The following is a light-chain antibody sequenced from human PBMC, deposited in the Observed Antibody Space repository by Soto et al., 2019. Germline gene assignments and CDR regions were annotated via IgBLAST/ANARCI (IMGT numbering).Light chain of an antibody. CDR1: QSISSW. CDR2: DAS. Sequence: DIQMTQSPSTLSASVGDRVTITLRASQSISSWLAWYQKKPGKGPKLLIYDASSLESGVPSRFSGSGPGTEFTLTISSLQPDDFASYSCQQYNSYSWTFGQGTKVDIK. V-gene: IGKV1-5*01. J-gene: IGKJ1*01. CDR3: QQYNSYSWT.